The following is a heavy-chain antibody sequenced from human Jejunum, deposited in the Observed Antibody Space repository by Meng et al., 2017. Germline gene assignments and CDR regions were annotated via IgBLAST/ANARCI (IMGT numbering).Heavy chain of an antibody. CDR2: ISQDGNEK. D-gene: IGHD1-14*01. J-gene: IGHJ6*02. V-gene: IGHV3-7*01. Sequence: GGSLRLSCAASGFTFSAGWMSWVRQAPGKGLEWVAYISQDGNEKTYVDSVKGRFSISRDNAKNSLYLQMNILRAEDTATYYCTTNRAMDLWGQGTTVTVSS. CDR3: TTNRAMDL. CDR1: GFTFSAGW.